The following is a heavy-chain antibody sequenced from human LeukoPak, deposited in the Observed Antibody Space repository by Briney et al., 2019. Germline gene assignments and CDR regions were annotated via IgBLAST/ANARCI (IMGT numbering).Heavy chain of an antibody. CDR1: GFTVSNNY. J-gene: IGHJ4*02. CDR2: IYSGGNT. CDR3: ARRGAGYGSPFDY. D-gene: IGHD3-10*01. V-gene: IGHV3-53*01. Sequence: GGSLRLSCAVSGFTVSNNYMSWVRQAPGKGLEWVSIIYSGGNTYYADSVRGRFTISRDNSKNTLYLQMNSVRVEDTAVYHCARRGAGYGSPFDYWGQGTLVTVSS.